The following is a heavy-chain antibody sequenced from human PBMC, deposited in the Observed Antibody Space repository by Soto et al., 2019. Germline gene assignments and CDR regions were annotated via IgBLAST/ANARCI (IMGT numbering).Heavy chain of an antibody. D-gene: IGHD1-20*01. CDR1: GGAFTNYS. J-gene: IGHJ6*02. V-gene: IGHV1-69*06. CDR2: IIPLHNTS. CDR3: AIWSNWNPLYYRGMDV. Sequence: QVQLLQSGAEVKKPGSSVKVSCKVSGGAFTNYSLNWVRHAPGQGLEWLGGIIPLHNTSNYSLKLLGRGSATAAISSNTVYMHLSGLTSDDTATYYCAIWSNWNPLYYRGMDVWGQGATVTVSS.